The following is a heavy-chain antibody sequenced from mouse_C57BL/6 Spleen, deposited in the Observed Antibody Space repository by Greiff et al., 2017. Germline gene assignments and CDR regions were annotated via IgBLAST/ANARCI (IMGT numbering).Heavy chain of an antibody. J-gene: IGHJ1*03. V-gene: IGHV5-17*01. D-gene: IGHD1-1*01. CDR2: ISSGSSTI. CDR1: GFTFSDYG. CDR3: ATVVATEYFEV. Sequence: DVKLEESGGGLVKPGGSLKLSCAASGFTFSDYGMHWVRQAPVKGLEWVAYISSGSSTIYYADTVKGRFTISRDNGKNTLFLQMTSLRSEDTAMYYCATVVATEYFEVWGTGTTVTVSS.